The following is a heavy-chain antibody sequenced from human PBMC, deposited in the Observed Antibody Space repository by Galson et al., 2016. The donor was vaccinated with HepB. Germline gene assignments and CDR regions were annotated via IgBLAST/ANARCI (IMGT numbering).Heavy chain of an antibody. J-gene: IGHJ4*02. CDR3: ARDGWGDWLDY. V-gene: IGHV3-53*01. Sequence: LRLSCAVSGFLVRTNYISWVRQAPGKGLEWDSVIYSGGGTNYADSVKGRFTISRDNSKNTVDLEMNSLRVEDTAVYYCARDGWGDWLDYWGQGIQVTVSS. CDR2: IYSGGGT. CDR1: GFLVRTNY. D-gene: IGHD3-9*01.